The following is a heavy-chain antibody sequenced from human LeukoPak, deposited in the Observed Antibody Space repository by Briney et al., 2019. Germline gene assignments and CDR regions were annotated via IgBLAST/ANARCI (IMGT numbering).Heavy chain of an antibody. D-gene: IGHD3-9*01. V-gene: IGHV3-23*01. CDR1: GFTFSSYA. CDR2: ISGNGGST. J-gene: IGHJ4*02. CDR3: AREAAVRYFDWSGNDY. Sequence: GGSLRLSCAASGFTFSSYAMSWVRQAPGKGLEWVSAISGNGGSTFYADSVKGRFTISRDNAKNSLYLQMNSLRAEDTAVYYCAREAAVRYFDWSGNDYWGQGTLVSVSS.